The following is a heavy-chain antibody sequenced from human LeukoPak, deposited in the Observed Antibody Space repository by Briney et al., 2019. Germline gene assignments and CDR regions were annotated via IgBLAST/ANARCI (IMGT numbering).Heavy chain of an antibody. CDR2: IKQDGSEK. CDR3: ARGAPAGKSYYYYYYGMDV. CDR1: GFTFNNYA. V-gene: IGHV3-7*01. J-gene: IGHJ6*02. D-gene: IGHD6-19*01. Sequence: PGGSLRLSCAASGFTFNNYAMNWVRQAPGKGLEWVANIKQDGSEKHYVDSVKGRFTISRDNAKNSLYLQMNSLRAEDTAVYYCARGAPAGKSYYYYYYGMDVWGQGTTVTVSS.